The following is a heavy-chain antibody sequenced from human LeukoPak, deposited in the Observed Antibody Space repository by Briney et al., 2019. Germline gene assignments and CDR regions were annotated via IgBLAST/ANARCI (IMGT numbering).Heavy chain of an antibody. V-gene: IGHV3-74*01. D-gene: IGHD2-15*01. CDR1: GFTFSSYW. J-gene: IGHJ4*02. CDR2: INIDGSST. Sequence: GALRLSCAASGFTFSSYWMHWVRQAPGKGLVWVSRINIDGSSTAYADSVKGRFTISRDNAKNTLYLQMNSLRVEDTAVYFCTSRYCSGGSCWRDYWGQGTLVTVSS. CDR3: TSRYCSGGSCWRDY.